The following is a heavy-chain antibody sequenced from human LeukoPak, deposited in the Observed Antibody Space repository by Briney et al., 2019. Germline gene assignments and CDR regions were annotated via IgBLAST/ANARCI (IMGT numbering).Heavy chain of an antibody. D-gene: IGHD3-16*01. V-gene: IGHV3-23*01. J-gene: IGHJ6*02. CDR3: AHGGWNYYDGMDV. CDR1: GSTFSSYA. Sequence: VGSLRLSCAASGSTFSSYAINWVRQAPGKGLEWVSAISGSGSRTYYADSVKGRFTISRDNSKNTLYLQMNSLRTEDTAVYYCAHGGWNYYDGMDVWGQGTTVTVSS. CDR2: ISGSGSRT.